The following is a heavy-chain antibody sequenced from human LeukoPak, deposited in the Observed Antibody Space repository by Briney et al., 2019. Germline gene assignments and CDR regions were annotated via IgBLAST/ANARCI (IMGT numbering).Heavy chain of an antibody. V-gene: IGHV3-7*03. Sequence: GGSLRLSCVASGFPFSSYWMTWVRQAPGKGLEWVANIKQDGSKKSYVDSVKGRFTISRDNAKNSLYLQMNSLRAEDTAVYYCAKGGAGIYYGMDVWGQGTTVTVSS. J-gene: IGHJ6*02. CDR2: IKQDGSKK. CDR1: GFPFSSYW. CDR3: AKGGAGIYYGMDV. D-gene: IGHD4/OR15-4a*01.